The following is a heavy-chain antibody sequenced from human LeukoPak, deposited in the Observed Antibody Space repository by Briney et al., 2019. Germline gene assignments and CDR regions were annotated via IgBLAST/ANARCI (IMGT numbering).Heavy chain of an antibody. CDR3: ARPYYYDSSGYYYAFDY. J-gene: IGHJ4*02. Sequence: SVKVSCKASGGTFSSYAISWVRQAPGQGLEWMGGIIPIFGTTNYAQKFQGRVTITADKSTSTAYMELSSLRSEDTAVYYCARPYYYDSSGYYYAFDYWGQGTLVTVSS. V-gene: IGHV1-69*06. D-gene: IGHD3-22*01. CDR1: GGTFSSYA. CDR2: IIPIFGTT.